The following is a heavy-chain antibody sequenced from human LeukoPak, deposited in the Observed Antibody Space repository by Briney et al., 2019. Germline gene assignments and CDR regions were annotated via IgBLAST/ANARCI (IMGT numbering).Heavy chain of an antibody. J-gene: IGHJ4*02. D-gene: IGHD3-3*01. Sequence: ASVKVSCKASGYTFTGYYMHWVRQAPGQGLEWMGWINPNSGGTNYAQKFQGRVTMTRGTSISTAYMELSRLRSDDTAVYYCARGDDYDFWSGYFSWGQGTLVTVSS. CDR1: GYTFTGYY. V-gene: IGHV1-2*02. CDR3: ARGDDYDFWSGYFS. CDR2: INPNSGGT.